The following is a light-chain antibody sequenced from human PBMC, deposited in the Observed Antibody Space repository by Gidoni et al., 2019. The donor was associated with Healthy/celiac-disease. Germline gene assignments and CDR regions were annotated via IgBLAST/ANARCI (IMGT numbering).Light chain of an antibody. J-gene: IGKJ2*01. V-gene: IGKV3-15*01. Sequence: EIVMTQSPATLSVSPGERATRSCRASQSVSSNLAWYPQKPGQAPRLHIYGASTRATGIPARFSGSGSGTEFTLTISSLQSEDFAVYYCQQYNNWPLYTFGQGTKLEIK. CDR1: QSVSSN. CDR2: GAS. CDR3: QQYNNWPLYT.